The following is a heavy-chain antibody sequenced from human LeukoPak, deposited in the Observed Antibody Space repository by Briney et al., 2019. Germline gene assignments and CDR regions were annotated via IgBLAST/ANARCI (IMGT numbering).Heavy chain of an antibody. Sequence: SQTLSLTCTVSGGSISSGSYYWSWIGQPAGKGLEWIGRIYTSGSTNYNPSLKSRVTISVDTSKNQFSLKLSSVTAADTAVYYCARDRGSGSYSFPHWFDPWGQGTLVTVSS. D-gene: IGHD3-10*01. CDR1: GGSISSGSYY. CDR2: IYTSGST. J-gene: IGHJ5*02. V-gene: IGHV4-61*02. CDR3: ARDRGSGSYSFPHWFDP.